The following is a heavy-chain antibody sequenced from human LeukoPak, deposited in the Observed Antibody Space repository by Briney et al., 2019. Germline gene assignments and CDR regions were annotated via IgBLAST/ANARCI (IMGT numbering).Heavy chain of an antibody. CDR2: IYYSGST. D-gene: IGHD3-10*01. CDR3: ARDADYYGSGSFDY. J-gene: IGHJ4*02. V-gene: IGHV4-59*01. Sequence: SETLSLTCAVSGGSISSYYWSWIRQPPGKGLEWIGYIYYSGSTNYNPSLKSRVTISVDTSKNQFSLKLSSVTAADTAVYYCARDADYYGSGSFDYWGQGTLVTVSS. CDR1: GGSISSYY.